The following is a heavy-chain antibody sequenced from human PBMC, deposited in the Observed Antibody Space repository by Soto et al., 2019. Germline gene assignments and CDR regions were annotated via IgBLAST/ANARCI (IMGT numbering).Heavy chain of an antibody. CDR3: ARHESSGWYYFDY. CDR2: IYNSGST. D-gene: IGHD6-19*01. V-gene: IGHV4-59*08. Sequence: QVQLQESGPGLVRPSETLSLSCTVYGGSISSYYWSWIRQPPGKGLEWIGYIYNSGSTNYNPSLKRRVTISVDMSKNQFSLKLNSVTAADTAVYYCARHESSGWYYFDYWGQGTLVTVSS. CDR1: GGSISSYY. J-gene: IGHJ4*02.